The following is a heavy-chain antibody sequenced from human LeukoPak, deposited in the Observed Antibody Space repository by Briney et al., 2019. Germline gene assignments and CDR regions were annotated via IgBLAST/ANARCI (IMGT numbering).Heavy chain of an antibody. J-gene: IGHJ4*02. CDR2: INHSGST. CDR1: GGSFSGYY. Sequence: SETLSLTCAVYGGSFSGYYWSWIRQPPGKGLEWIGEINHSGSTNYNPSLKSRVTISVDTSKNQFSLKLSSVTAADTAVYYCARPRPRIAVAGTGYYFDYWGQGTLVTVSS. CDR3: ARPRPRIAVAGTGYYFDY. D-gene: IGHD6-19*01. V-gene: IGHV4-34*01.